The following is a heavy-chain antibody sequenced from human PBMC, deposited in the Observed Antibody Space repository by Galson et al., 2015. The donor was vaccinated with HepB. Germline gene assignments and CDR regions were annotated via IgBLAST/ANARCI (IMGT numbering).Heavy chain of an antibody. D-gene: IGHD1-26*01. CDR1: GFTVSSNY. CDR3: ARVYGSYYYYYMDV. V-gene: IGHV3-66*01. CDR2: ICSGGST. J-gene: IGHJ6*03. Sequence: SLRLSCAASGFTVSSNYMSWVRQAPGKGLEWVSVICSGGSTYYADSVKGRFTISRDNSKNTLYLQMNSLRAEDTAVYYCARVYGSYYYYYMDVWGKGTTVTVSS.